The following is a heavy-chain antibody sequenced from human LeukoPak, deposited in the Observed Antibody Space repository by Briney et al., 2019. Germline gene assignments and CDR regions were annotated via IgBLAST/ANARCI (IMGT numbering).Heavy chain of an antibody. V-gene: IGHV1-8*01. CDR3: ARLVLRYFDWPGAFDI. CDR1: GYTFTSYD. Sequence: GASVKVSCKASGYTFTSYDINWVRQATGQGLEWMGWMNPNSGNTGYAQKFQGRVTMTRNTSISTAYMELSSLRSEDTAVYYCARLVLRYFDWPGAFDIWGQGTMVTVSS. J-gene: IGHJ3*02. D-gene: IGHD3-9*01. CDR2: MNPNSGNT.